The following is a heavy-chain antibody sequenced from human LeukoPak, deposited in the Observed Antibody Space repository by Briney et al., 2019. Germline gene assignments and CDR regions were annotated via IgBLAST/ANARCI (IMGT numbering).Heavy chain of an antibody. CDR3: AREQFSHTSNYFDN. CDR2: ISWDGVSS. Sequence: GGSLRLSCAASGFMFDDYAMHWVRQVPGRGLEWVSLISWDGVSSFYADSVRGRFTISRDNNNNSLSLQMYSLTTEDTAFYYCAREQFSHTSNYFDNWGQGILVTVSS. CDR1: GFMFDDYA. V-gene: IGHV3-43*02. J-gene: IGHJ4*02. D-gene: IGHD5-24*01.